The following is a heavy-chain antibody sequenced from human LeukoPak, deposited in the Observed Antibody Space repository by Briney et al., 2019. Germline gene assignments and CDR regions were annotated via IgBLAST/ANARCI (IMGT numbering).Heavy chain of an antibody. V-gene: IGHV3-9*01. J-gene: IGHJ4*02. CDR3: AKDRGYSYPTHFDY. CDR2: ISWNSDRI. Sequence: GGSLRLSCAASGFTFSSYAMSWVRQAPGKGLEWVSGISWNSDRIAYADSVKGRFTISRDNVKNSLSLQMNSLRAEDTAFYYCAKDRGYSYPTHFDYWGQGTLVTVSS. D-gene: IGHD5-18*01. CDR1: GFTFSSYA.